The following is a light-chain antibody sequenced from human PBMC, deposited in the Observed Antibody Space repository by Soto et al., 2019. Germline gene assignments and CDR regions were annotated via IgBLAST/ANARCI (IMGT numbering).Light chain of an antibody. V-gene: IGKV3-15*01. J-gene: IGKJ4*01. CDR3: QQYDNWPLT. Sequence: EIVMTQSPATLSVSPGERATLSCRASQSVRDNLAWYQQKPGQAPRLLIYGASTRATAIPAKFSGSGSGTEFTLTISSLQSEDLAFYYCQQYDNWPLTFGGGTKVEIK. CDR1: QSVRDN. CDR2: GAS.